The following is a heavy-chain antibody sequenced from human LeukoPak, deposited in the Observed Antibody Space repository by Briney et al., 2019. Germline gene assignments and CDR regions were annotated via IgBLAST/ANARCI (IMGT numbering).Heavy chain of an antibody. CDR3: ARRTDYGDYVFYFDY. J-gene: IGHJ4*02. D-gene: IGHD4-17*01. CDR2: IYYSGST. V-gene: IGHV4-39*01. Sequence: SETLSLTCTVSGGSISSSSYYWGWIRQPPGKGLEWIGSIYYSGSTYYNPSLKSRVTISVDTSKNQFSLKLSSVTAADTAVYYCARRTDYGDYVFYFDYWSQGTLVTVSS. CDR1: GGSISSSSYY.